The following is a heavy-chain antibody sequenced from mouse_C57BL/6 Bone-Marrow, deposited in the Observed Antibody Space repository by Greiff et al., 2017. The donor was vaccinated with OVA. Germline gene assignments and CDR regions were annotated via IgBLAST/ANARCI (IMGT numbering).Heavy chain of an antibody. Sequence: LVESGAELMKPGASVKLSCKATGYTFTGYWIEWVKQRPGHGLEWIGEILPGSGGTNYNEKFKGKATFTADTSSNTAYMQLSSLTTEDSDIDYCARGPFYYYAMDYWGQGTSVTVSS. V-gene: IGHV1-9*01. CDR3: ARGPFYYYAMDY. J-gene: IGHJ4*01. CDR2: ILPGSGGT. CDR1: GYTFTGYW.